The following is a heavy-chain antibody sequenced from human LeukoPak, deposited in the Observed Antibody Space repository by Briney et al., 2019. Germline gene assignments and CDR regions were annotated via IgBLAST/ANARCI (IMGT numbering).Heavy chain of an antibody. CDR2: IYPGVSDT. V-gene: IGHV5-51*01. D-gene: IGHD2-2*01. J-gene: IGHJ6*03. Sequence: GESLKISCKGSGYSFTSYWIGWVRQMPGKGLEWMGTIYPGVSDTRYSPSFQGQVTISADKSISTAYLQWSSLKASDTAMYYCARAQRYCSSTSCYSFYYYMDVWGKGTTVTVSS. CDR3: ARAQRYCSSTSCYSFYYYMDV. CDR1: GYSFTSYW.